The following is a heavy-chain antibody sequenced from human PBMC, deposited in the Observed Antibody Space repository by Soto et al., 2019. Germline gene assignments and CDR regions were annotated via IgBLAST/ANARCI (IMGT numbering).Heavy chain of an antibody. CDR1: GFTFSSYD. CDR3: ARVGGYCSGGSCYYYYGMDV. CDR2: IGTAGDT. J-gene: IGHJ6*02. D-gene: IGHD2-15*01. Sequence: PXGSLRLSCAASGFTFSSYDMHWVRQATGKGLEWVSAIGTAGDTYYPGSVKGRFTISRENAKNSLYLQMNSLRAGDTAVYYCARVGGYCSGGSCYYYYGMDVWGQGTTVTVSS. V-gene: IGHV3-13*01.